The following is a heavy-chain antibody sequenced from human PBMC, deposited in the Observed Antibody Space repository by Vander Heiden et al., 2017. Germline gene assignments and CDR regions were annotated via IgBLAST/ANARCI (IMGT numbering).Heavy chain of an antibody. D-gene: IGHD1-26*01. J-gene: IGHJ6*02. CDR2: INWNSGRI. CDR1: GFTFPDYS. CDR3: IKETSAGGADV. V-gene: IGHV3-9*01. Sequence: ELKLVESGGDLVQPGGSLRLSCAASGFTFPDYSMHWVRQVPGKVLQWVSGINWNSGRIGYADSVKGRFTISRDNAKNSLYLQMNSLRGEDTALYYCIKETSAGGADVWGQGTTVTVSS.